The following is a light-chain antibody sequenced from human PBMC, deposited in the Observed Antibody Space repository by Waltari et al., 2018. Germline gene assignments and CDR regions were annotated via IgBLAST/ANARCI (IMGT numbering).Light chain of an antibody. CDR2: DVS. CDR1: SSDVGNYNL. J-gene: IGLJ3*02. Sequence: QSALTQPASVSGSPGQSITISCTGTSSDVGNYNLVSWYQQHPGKAPKLMIYDVSKRPSGVSYLFSGSKSGNTASLTSSGLQAEDEADYYCCSYAGSSTWVFGGGTKLTVL. CDR3: CSYAGSSTWV. V-gene: IGLV2-23*02.